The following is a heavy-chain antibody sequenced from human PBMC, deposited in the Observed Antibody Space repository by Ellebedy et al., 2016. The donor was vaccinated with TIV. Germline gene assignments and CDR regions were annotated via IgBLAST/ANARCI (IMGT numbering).Heavy chain of an antibody. Sequence: GSLRLXXTVSGGSISSSSYYWGWIRQPPGKGLEWIGSIYYSGSTYYNPSLKSRVTISVDTSKNQFSLKLSSVTAADTAVYYCARAMGCSSTSCYSSFDYWGQGTLVTVSS. D-gene: IGHD2-2*01. J-gene: IGHJ4*02. V-gene: IGHV4-39*07. CDR3: ARAMGCSSTSCYSSFDY. CDR2: IYYSGST. CDR1: GGSISSSSYY.